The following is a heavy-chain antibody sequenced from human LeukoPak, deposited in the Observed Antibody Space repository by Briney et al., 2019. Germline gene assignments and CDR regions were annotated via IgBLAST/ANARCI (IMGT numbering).Heavy chain of an antibody. Sequence: SETLSLTCSVSGDSISGYYWSWIRQPPGKGLEWIAYIHNSGNSNYNPSLKSRVTISADTSKNQFSLKLSSVTAADTAVYYCARWSGSRAFDIWGQGTMVTVSS. J-gene: IGHJ3*02. CDR2: IHNSGNS. CDR3: ARWSGSRAFDI. D-gene: IGHD3-3*01. V-gene: IGHV4-59*01. CDR1: GDSISGYY.